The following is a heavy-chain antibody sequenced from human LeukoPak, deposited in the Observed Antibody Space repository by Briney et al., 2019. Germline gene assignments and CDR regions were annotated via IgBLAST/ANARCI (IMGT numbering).Heavy chain of an antibody. V-gene: IGHV3-33*01. CDR2: IWYDGSNK. CDR1: GFTFSSYG. J-gene: IGHJ3*02. CDR3: ARDLNHYDSSGYPGRAFDI. D-gene: IGHD3-22*01. Sequence: GRSLRLSCAASGFTFSSYGMHWVRQAPGKGLEWVAVIWYDGSNKYYVDSVKGRFTISRDNSKNTLYLQMNSLRAEDTAVYYCARDLNHYDSSGYPGRAFDIWGQGTMVTVSS.